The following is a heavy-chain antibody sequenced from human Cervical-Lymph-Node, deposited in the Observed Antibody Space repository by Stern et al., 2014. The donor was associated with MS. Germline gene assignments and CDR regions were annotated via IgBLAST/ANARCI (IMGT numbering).Heavy chain of an antibody. D-gene: IGHD2-15*01. CDR1: GGSFNNYY. Sequence: VQLLESGPGLVKPSETLSLTCTVSGGSFNNYYWSWIRQPPGKGLEWIGYIYQDGSTKYNPSLKSRVTISLPPSKKQFSLRLTSVTAADTAVYYCARVDDCSGGTCFSTSWFDPWGQGSLVTVSS. CDR3: ARVDDCSGGTCFSTSWFDP. J-gene: IGHJ5*02. V-gene: IGHV4-59*01. CDR2: IYQDGST.